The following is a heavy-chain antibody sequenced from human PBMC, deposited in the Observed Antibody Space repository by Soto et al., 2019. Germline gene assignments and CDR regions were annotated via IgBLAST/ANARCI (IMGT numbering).Heavy chain of an antibody. CDR3: ARDIVSVGPRANEAFDV. Sequence: QVQLVQSGAELKKPGASVNISCQASGFTFSDTLINWVRQGPGQRLEWMGWINPANGNTRYSESFQGRVTISSLSSASTAYVALSDLTSEDTAVYYCARDIVSVGPRANEAFDVWGQGTTITVSS. J-gene: IGHJ3*01. CDR2: INPANGNT. V-gene: IGHV1-3*01. D-gene: IGHD1-26*01. CDR1: GFTFSDTL.